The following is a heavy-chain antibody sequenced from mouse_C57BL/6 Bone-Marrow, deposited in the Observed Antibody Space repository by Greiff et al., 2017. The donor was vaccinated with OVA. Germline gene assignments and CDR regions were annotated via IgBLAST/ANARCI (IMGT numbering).Heavy chain of an antibody. Sequence: EVHLVESGGGLVKPGGSLKLSCAASGFTFSSYAMSWVRQTPEKRLEWVATISDGGSYTYYPDNVKGRFPISRDNAKNNLYLQMSHLKSEDTAMYYCARELFFDYWGQGTTLTVSS. CDR2: ISDGGSYT. CDR3: ARELFFDY. CDR1: GFTFSSYA. V-gene: IGHV5-4*01. J-gene: IGHJ2*01.